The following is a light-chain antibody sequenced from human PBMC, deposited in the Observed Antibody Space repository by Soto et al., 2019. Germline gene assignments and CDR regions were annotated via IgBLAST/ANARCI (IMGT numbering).Light chain of an antibody. CDR2: GAS. V-gene: IGKV3-20*01. J-gene: IGKJ1*01. CDR3: QHYGTSPEVA. Sequence: EIVWPRSRGPGPLCTGKKGKSAWRASESVSSSSLAWYQQKPCQAPRLLMHGASSRATGIPDRFSGSGSGADFTLTISRVEPEDFAVYYCQHYGTSPEVAVGQGTKVDIK. CDR1: ESVSSSS.